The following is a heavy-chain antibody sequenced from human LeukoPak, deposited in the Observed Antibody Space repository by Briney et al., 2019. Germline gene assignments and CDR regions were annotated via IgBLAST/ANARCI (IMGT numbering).Heavy chain of an antibody. CDR1: GGSMSSYY. J-gene: IGHJ3*02. Sequence: SETLSLTCTVSGGSMSSYYWTWIRQTPGKGLEWIGHIYYSGGTNYNPALKSRVTISVDTYKSQFSLQLNSLSAADTAVYYCARNTSAAGDAFDIWGQGTMVIVSS. V-gene: IGHV4-59*01. CDR3: ARNTSAAGDAFDI. D-gene: IGHD6-25*01. CDR2: IYYSGGT.